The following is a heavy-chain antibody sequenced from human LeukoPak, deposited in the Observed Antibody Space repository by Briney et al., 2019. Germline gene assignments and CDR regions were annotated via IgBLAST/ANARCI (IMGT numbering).Heavy chain of an antibody. J-gene: IGHJ4*02. D-gene: IGHD3-16*01. Sequence: SETLSLTCAVSGYSISSGDYWGWIRQPPGKGLEWIGSIYNSVSTYYNPSLKSRVTISVDTSKRQFSLTLSSVTAADTAVYYCARNRSEPLGNGGSFGYWGQGTLVTVSS. CDR1: GYSISSGDY. CDR2: IYNSVST. V-gene: IGHV4-38-2*01. CDR3: ARNRSEPLGNGGSFGY.